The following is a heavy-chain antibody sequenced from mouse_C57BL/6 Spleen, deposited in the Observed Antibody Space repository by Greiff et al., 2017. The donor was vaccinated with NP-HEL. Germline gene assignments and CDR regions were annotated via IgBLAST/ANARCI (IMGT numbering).Heavy chain of an antibody. Sequence: VQLKESGPGLVKPSQSLSLTCSVTGYSITSGYYWNWIRQFPGNKLEWMGYISYDGSNNYNPSLKNRISITRDTSKNQFFLKLNSVTTEDTATYYCARDRTTVVAPDWYFDVWGTGTTVTVSS. CDR1: GYSITSGYY. D-gene: IGHD1-1*01. J-gene: IGHJ1*03. V-gene: IGHV3-6*01. CDR2: ISYDGSN. CDR3: ARDRTTVVAPDWYFDV.